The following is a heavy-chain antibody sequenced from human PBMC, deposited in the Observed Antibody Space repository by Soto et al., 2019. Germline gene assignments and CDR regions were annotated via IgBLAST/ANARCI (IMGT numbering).Heavy chain of an antibody. D-gene: IGHD3-22*01. CDR1: GFTFSSYS. V-gene: IGHV3-48*02. J-gene: IGHJ3*02. CDR3: ARDRSYYYDSRGYHDAFDI. Sequence: GSLRLSCAASGFTFSSYSMNWVRQAPGKGLEWVSYISSSRSTIYYADSVKGRFTISRDNAKNSLYLQMNSLRDEDTAVYYCARDRSYYYDSRGYHDAFDIWGQGTMVTVS. CDR2: ISSSRSTI.